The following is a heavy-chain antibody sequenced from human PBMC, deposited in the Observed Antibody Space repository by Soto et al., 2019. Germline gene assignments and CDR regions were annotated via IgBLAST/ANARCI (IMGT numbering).Heavy chain of an antibody. J-gene: IGHJ5*02. CDR2: IYHSGSP. V-gene: IGHV4-30-2*01. CDR3: ARVPSP. Sequence: SETLSLTCAVSGGSISSGGYSWSWIRQPPGKGLEWIGYIYHSGSPYYNPSLKSRVTISVDRSKNQFSLKLSSVTAADTAVYYCARVPSPWGQGTLVTV. CDR1: GGSISSGGYS.